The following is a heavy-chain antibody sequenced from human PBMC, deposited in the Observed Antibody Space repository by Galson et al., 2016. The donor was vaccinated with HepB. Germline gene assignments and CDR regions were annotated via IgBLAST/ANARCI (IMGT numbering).Heavy chain of an antibody. CDR2: MNPNTGNT. CDR1: GYTFTSYE. CDR3: ARDSGIRGYYYGEDAFDI. V-gene: IGHV1-8*01. Sequence: SVKVSCKATGYTFTSYEINWVRQATGQGLEWMGRMNPNTGNTGYAQKFQDRVTMTRSTSITTAYMELSSLGSDDTAMYYCARDSGIRGYYYGEDAFDIWGQRTMVTVSS. D-gene: IGHD3-22*01. J-gene: IGHJ3*02.